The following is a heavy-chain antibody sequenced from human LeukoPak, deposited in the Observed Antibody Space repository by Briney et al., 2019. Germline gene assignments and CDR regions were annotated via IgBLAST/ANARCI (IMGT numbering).Heavy chain of an antibody. CDR3: AKTRLRYFDWLLCS. D-gene: IGHD3-9*01. CDR2: ISGSGGST. V-gene: IGHV3-23*01. J-gene: IGHJ5*02. Sequence: GGSLRLSCAASGFTFSSYAMSWVRQAPGKGLEWVSAISGSGGSTYYADSVKGRFTISRDNSKNTLYLQMNSLRAEDTAVYYCAKTRLRYFDWLLCSWGQGTLVTVSS. CDR1: GFTFSSYA.